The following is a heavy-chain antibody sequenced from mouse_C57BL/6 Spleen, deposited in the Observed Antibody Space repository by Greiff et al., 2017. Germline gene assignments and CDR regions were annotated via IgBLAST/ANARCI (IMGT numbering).Heavy chain of an antibody. Sequence: VQLKESGPELVKPGASVKIPCKASGYTFTDYNMDWVKQSHGKSLEWIGDINPNNGGTIYNQKFKGKATLTVDKSSSTAYMELRSLTSADTAVYYCARHYGSGGLYAMDYWGQGTSVTVSS. CDR1: GYTFTDYN. D-gene: IGHD1-1*01. CDR3: ARHYGSGGLYAMDY. CDR2: INPNNGGT. V-gene: IGHV1-18*01. J-gene: IGHJ4*01.